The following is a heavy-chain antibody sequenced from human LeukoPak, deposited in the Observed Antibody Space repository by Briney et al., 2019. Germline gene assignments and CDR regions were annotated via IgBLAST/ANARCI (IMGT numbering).Heavy chain of an antibody. CDR1: GYIFTGYY. V-gene: IGHV1-2*02. J-gene: IGHJ5*02. CDR2: INPNNGGT. CDR3: SRHVVTLVRGVNNRKEDWFDP. D-gene: IGHD3-10*01. Sequence: GASVKVSCKTSGYIFTGYYMHWVRQAPGQGLEWMGWINPNNGGTNYAQKFQGRVTMTRDTSISMAYLELSGLRSDDTAVYYCSRHVVTLVRGVNNRKEDWFDPWGQGTLVSVSS.